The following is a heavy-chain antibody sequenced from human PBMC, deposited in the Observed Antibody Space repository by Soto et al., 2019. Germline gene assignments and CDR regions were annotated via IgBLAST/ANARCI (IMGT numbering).Heavy chain of an antibody. D-gene: IGHD3-10*01. V-gene: IGHV3-23*01. CDR3: AKETLTTGKRGVCDD. CDR1: GFTFSSYA. Sequence: GGSLRLSCAASGFTFSSYAMSWVRQAPAKGLEWVSAISGSGGNTYYAESVKGRFTISRDNSKNTLYLQMNSLRAEDTAVYYCAKETLTTGKRGVCDDWGPGTLVTVSS. J-gene: IGHJ4*02. CDR2: ISGSGGNT.